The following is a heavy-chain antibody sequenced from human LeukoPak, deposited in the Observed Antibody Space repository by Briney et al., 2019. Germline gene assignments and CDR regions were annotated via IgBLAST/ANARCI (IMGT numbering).Heavy chain of an antibody. CDR1: GYSISSGYY. D-gene: IGHD3-22*01. Sequence: PSETLSLTCTVSGYSISSGYYWGWIRQPPGKGLEWIGSIYHSGSTYYNPSLKSRVTISVDTSKNQFSLKLSSVTAADTAVYYCARAGDYYDSSGYYLRDDYWGQGTLVTVSS. CDR2: IYHSGST. CDR3: ARAGDYYDSSGYYLRDDY. J-gene: IGHJ4*02. V-gene: IGHV4-38-2*02.